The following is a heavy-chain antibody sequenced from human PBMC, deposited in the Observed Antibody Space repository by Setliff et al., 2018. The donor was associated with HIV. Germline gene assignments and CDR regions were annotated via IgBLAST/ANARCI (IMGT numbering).Heavy chain of an antibody. CDR1: SGSISTYY. D-gene: IGHD1-26*01. Sequence: SETLSLTCTVSSGSISTYYWTWIRQPPGKGLEYIGYIYHSGITYYNSSLKSRVTISADTSKNQFSLNLTSVTAADTAVYYCARLGYSGSLVGAFDIWGQGTMVTRLL. J-gene: IGHJ3*02. CDR3: ARLGYSGSLVGAFDI. CDR2: IYHSGIT. V-gene: IGHV4-59*08.